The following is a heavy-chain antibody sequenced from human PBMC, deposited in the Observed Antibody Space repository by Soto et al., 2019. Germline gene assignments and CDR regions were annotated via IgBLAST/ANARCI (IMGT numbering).Heavy chain of an antibody. D-gene: IGHD5-18*01. J-gene: IGHJ4*02. V-gene: IGHV4-4*02. CDR3: ARPRGYSYGPIDY. CDR2: IFHSGST. CDR1: GGSIRSNNW. Sequence: SETLSLTCAVSGGSIRSNNWWSWVRQPPGKGLEWIGEIFHSGSTYYNPSLKSRVTISVDTSKNQFSLKLSSVTAADTAVYYCARPRGYSYGPIDYWGQGTLVTVSS.